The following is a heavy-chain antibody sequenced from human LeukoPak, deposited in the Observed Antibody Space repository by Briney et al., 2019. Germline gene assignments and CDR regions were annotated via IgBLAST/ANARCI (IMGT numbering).Heavy chain of an antibody. D-gene: IGHD6-13*01. J-gene: IGHJ6*03. CDR1: GFTFSSYW. CDR3: ARAGSSIAAAGTYYYYYMDV. V-gene: IGHV3-7*04. CDR2: IKQDGSEK. Sequence: PGGSLRFSCAASGFTFSSYWMSWVRQAPGKGLEWVANIKQDGSEKYYVDSVKGRFTISRDNAKNSLYLQMNSLRAEDTAVYYCARAGSSIAAAGTYYYYYMDVWGKGTTVTISS.